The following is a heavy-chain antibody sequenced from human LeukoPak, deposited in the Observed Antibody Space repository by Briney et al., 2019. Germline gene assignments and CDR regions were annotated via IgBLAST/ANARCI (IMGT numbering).Heavy chain of an antibody. J-gene: IGHJ6*03. V-gene: IGHV4-38-2*02. CDR2: FYHSGSI. CDR1: DFSIINIYY. D-gene: IGHD4-23*01. CDR3: ARHVWGNISYMDV. Sequence: PSETLSLTCTLSDFSIINIYYWGWIRPPPGKGLEWIGSFYHSGSIYYNPSLRSRGTISVDTSKNQFSLRLSSVTAADTAVYYCARHVWGNISYMDVWGKGTTVTVS.